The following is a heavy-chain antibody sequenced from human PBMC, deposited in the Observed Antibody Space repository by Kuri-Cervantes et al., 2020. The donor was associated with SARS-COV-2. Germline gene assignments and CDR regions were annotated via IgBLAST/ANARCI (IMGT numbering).Heavy chain of an antibody. D-gene: IGHD1-26*01. Sequence: KVSCKGSGYSFTSYWIGWVRQTTGKGLEWMGRMYPGDCDTRYSPSFQGQVTITADKSISTAYLQWSSLKAADTAMYYCARQASIVGATTGFDYWGQGTLVTVSS. CDR3: ARQASIVGATTGFDY. V-gene: IGHV5-51*01. J-gene: IGHJ4*02. CDR1: GYSFTSYW. CDR2: MYPGDCDT.